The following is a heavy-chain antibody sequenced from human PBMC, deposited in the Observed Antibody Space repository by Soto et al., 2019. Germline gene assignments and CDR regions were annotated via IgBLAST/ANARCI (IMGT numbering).Heavy chain of an antibody. V-gene: IGHV1-46*03. J-gene: IGHJ4*02. CDR1: GYTFTSYY. D-gene: IGHD3-10*01. CDR3: ATEWFGELLSSDY. CDR2: INPSGGST. Sequence: GASVKVSCKASGYTFTSYYMHWVRQAPGQGLEWMGIINPSGGSTSYAQKLQGRVTMTRDTSTSTVYMELSSLRSEDTAVYYCATEWFGELLSSDYWGQGTLVTVSS.